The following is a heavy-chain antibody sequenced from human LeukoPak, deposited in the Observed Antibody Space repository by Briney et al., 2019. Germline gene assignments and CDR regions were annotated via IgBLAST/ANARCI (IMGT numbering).Heavy chain of an antibody. D-gene: IGHD6-19*01. CDR3: AKDLEQSYSGWSTSYDA. CDR1: GFTFSSYA. J-gene: IGHJ5*02. Sequence: GGSLRLSCAASGFTFSSYAMSWVRQVPGKRLEWVSAITSGASTTCYADSVKGQFTISRVNSNSTIYLQMNSLRAEDTAIYYCAKDLEQSYSGWSTSYDAWGQGTLVTVSS. V-gene: IGHV3-23*01. CDR2: ITSGASTT.